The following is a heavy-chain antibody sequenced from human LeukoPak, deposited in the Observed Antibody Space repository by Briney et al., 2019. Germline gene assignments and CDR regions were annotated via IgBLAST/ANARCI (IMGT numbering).Heavy chain of an antibody. Sequence: TSGTLSLTCGVSGGSISSNNWWSWVRQPPGQGLEWIGEIYHSGSANYNPSLKSRVTISVDKSKNQLSLKLISVTAADTAVYYCARDVGTALVTGDYWGQGTLVTVSS. CDR3: ARDVGTALVTGDY. CDR1: GGSISSNNW. V-gene: IGHV4-4*02. CDR2: IYHSGSA. D-gene: IGHD5-18*01. J-gene: IGHJ4*02.